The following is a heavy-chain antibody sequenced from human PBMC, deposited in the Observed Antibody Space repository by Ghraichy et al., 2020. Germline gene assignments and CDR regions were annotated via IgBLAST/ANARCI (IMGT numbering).Heavy chain of an antibody. Sequence: SETLSLTCAVYGGSFSGYYWSWIRQPPGKGLEWIGEINHSGSTNYNPSLKSRVTISVDTSKNQFSLKLSSVTAADTAVYYCASYNFDYGDYFRFGAFDIWGQGTIVTVSS. D-gene: IGHD4-17*01. CDR3: ASYNFDYGDYFRFGAFDI. CDR2: INHSGST. J-gene: IGHJ3*02. CDR1: GGSFSGYY. V-gene: IGHV4-34*01.